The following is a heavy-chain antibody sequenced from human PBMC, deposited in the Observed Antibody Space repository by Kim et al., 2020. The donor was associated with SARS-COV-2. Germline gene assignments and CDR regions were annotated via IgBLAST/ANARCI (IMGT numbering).Heavy chain of an antibody. CDR3: ARSAYYYKTSGDYLPFDY. Sequence: SETLSLTCTVSGGSISTYYWSWIRQPPGKGLEWIGFISDTGSANYNPSLQSRVTISVDTSKNQVSLKVNSVTAADTAVYYCARSAYYYKTSGDYLPFDYWGQGTLATVSS. J-gene: IGHJ4*02. CDR1: GGSISTYY. CDR2: ISDTGSA. V-gene: IGHV4-59*01. D-gene: IGHD3-22*01.